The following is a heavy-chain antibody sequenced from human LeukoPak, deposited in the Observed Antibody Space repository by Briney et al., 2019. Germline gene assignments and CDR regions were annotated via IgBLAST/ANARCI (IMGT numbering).Heavy chain of an antibody. CDR3: ARAARVDYYDSSPYGMDV. Sequence: ASVKVSCKAPGHTFTGYFMHWVRQAPGQGLEWMRWINPNIGGTNYAQNFQGRVTMTRDTSISTVYMELRRLRSDDTAVYYCARAARVDYYDSSPYGMDVWGQGTTVTVSS. J-gene: IGHJ6*02. D-gene: IGHD3-22*01. CDR2: INPNIGGT. CDR1: GHTFTGYF. V-gene: IGHV1-2*02.